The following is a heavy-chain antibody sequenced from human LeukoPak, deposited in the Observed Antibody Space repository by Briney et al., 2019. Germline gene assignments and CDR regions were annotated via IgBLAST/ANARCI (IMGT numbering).Heavy chain of an antibody. V-gene: IGHV4-39*07. Sequence: PSETLSLTCTVSGGSISDSSYYWDWIRQPPGKGLEWIGSIYYSGSTYYTPSLKSRVTISVDTSKNQFSLKLSSVTAADTAVYYCARDRGRIFGVVTYFDYWGQGTLVTVSS. J-gene: IGHJ4*02. CDR2: IYYSGST. D-gene: IGHD3-3*01. CDR1: GGSISDSSYY. CDR3: ARDRGRIFGVVTYFDY.